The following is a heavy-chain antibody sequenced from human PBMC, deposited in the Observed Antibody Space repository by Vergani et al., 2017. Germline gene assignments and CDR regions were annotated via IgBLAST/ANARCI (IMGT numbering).Heavy chain of an antibody. Sequence: QVQLQESGPGLVKPSQTLSLTCTVSGGSISSYYWSWIRQPPGKGLEWIGYIYYSGSTNYNPSLKSRVTISVDTSKNQFSLKLSSVTAADTAVYYCARGPVNYDFWSGYYKGWFDPWGQGTLVTVSS. CDR1: GGSISSYY. J-gene: IGHJ5*02. CDR3: ARGPVNYDFWSGYYKGWFDP. D-gene: IGHD3-3*01. V-gene: IGHV4-59*01. CDR2: IYYSGST.